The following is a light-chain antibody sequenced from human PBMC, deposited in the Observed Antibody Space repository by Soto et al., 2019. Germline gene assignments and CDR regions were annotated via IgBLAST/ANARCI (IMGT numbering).Light chain of an antibody. CDR1: QSVSSSY. CDR3: QQFSSYPLT. V-gene: IGKV3-20*01. Sequence: EIVLTQSPGTLSLSPGERATLSCRASQSVSSSYLAWYQQKPGQAPRLLIYDASSRATGIPDRFSGGGPGTDFTLTISRLEPEDFAVYYCQQFSSYPLTFGGGTKVDI. J-gene: IGKJ4*01. CDR2: DAS.